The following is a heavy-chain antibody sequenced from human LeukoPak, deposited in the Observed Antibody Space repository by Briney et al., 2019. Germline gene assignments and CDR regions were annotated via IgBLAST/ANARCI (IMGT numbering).Heavy chain of an antibody. CDR3: ARGPLSGSYGDY. D-gene: IGHD1-26*01. CDR1: GYSFTSYG. V-gene: IGHV1-18*01. Sequence: ASVKVSCKASGYSFTSYGISWVRQAPGQGLEWMGWVSAYNGNTDYAQKFQGRVTATTDTSTTTAYMELRSLKSDDTAVYYCARGPLSGSYGDYWGQGTLVTVSS. CDR2: VSAYNGNT. J-gene: IGHJ4*02.